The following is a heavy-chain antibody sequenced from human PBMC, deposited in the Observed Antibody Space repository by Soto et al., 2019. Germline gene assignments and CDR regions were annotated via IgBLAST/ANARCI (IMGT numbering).Heavy chain of an antibody. Sequence: SETLSLTCTVSGGSISSNYWTCIRQPPGKGLEWIGYVYNSGSTNYNPSLKSRVTISEDTSKSQFSLKVNSMTAADTAVYYCARYRREAVAGYTLDNWGQGILVTVSS. J-gene: IGHJ4*02. CDR1: GGSISSNY. D-gene: IGHD6-13*01. V-gene: IGHV4-59*01. CDR2: VYNSGST. CDR3: ARYRREAVAGYTLDN.